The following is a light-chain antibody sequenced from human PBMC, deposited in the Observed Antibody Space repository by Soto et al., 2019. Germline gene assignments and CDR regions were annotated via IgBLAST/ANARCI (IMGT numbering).Light chain of an antibody. Sequence: EVVLSKSAVTVSLSTGERATLSCRASQRVSNSHLAWYQQKPGQATRLLIYGISRRVTGIPDRFSGSGSGTDFTLTISRLKPEDSAVYYCQQWTSGQGAKVDIK. CDR3: QQWT. CDR2: GIS. J-gene: IGKJ1*01. V-gene: IGKV3-20*01. CDR1: QRVSNSH.